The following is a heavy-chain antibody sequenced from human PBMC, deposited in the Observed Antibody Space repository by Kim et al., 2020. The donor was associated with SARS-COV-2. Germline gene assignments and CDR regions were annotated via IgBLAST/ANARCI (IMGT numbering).Heavy chain of an antibody. D-gene: IGHD7-27*01. Sequence: GGSTSYAQKFQGRVTMTRDTSTSTVYMELSSMRSEDTAVYYCARDGDPGYWGQGTLVTVSS. V-gene: IGHV1-46*01. CDR2: GGST. CDR3: ARDGDPGY. J-gene: IGHJ4*02.